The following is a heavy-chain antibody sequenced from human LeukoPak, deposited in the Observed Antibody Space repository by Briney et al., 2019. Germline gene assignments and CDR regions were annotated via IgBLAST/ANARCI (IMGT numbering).Heavy chain of an antibody. V-gene: IGHV3-13*01. D-gene: IGHD5-24*01. CDR3: ARGTARDGYSYYYYGMDV. CDR1: GFTFRTYD. Sequence: PPGGSLRLSCAASGFTFRTYDMHWVRQAAGKGLEWVSAIGTSGDTFYPGSVTGRFPICRETAKHYLYLKMHSMRAGATAVYYCARGTARDGYSYYYYGMDVWGQGTTVTVSS. J-gene: IGHJ6*02. CDR2: IGTSGDT.